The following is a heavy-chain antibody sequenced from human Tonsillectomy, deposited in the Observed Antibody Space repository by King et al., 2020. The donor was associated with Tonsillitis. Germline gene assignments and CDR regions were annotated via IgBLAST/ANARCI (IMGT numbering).Heavy chain of an antibody. CDR2: IDTRVST. CDR1: VGSINSGSDY. J-gene: IGHJ5*02. Sequence: QVQLQESGPGLVKPSQTLSLTCTVSVGSINSGSDYWSWIREPAGKGLEWSGLIDTRVSTNHNPSLESRVTMSVDTSKNQFSLNLSSVTAADTAVYYCARGGDILTGGSLFDPWGQGTLVTVSS. V-gene: IGHV4-61*02. D-gene: IGHD3-9*01. CDR3: ARGGDILTGGSLFDP.